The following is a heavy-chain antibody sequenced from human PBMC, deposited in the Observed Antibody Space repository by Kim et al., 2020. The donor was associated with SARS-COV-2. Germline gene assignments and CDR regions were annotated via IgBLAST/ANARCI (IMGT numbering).Heavy chain of an antibody. J-gene: IGHJ3*02. CDR1: GFTFSDYY. Sequence: GGSLRLSCAASGFTFSDYYMSWIRQAPGKGLEWVSYISSSGSTIYYADSVKGRFTISRDNAKNSLYLQMNSLRAEDTAVYYCATGATPPDDDAFDIWGQGTMVTVSS. CDR2: ISSSGSTI. CDR3: ATGATPPDDDAFDI. V-gene: IGHV3-11*01. D-gene: IGHD1-26*01.